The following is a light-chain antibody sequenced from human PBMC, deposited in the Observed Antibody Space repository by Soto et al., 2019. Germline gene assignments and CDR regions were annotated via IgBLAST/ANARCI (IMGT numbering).Light chain of an antibody. CDR1: QSVNSDY. CDR2: GAS. Sequence: EIVLTQSPGTLSLSPGERATLSCRASQSVNSDYLAWFQQKPGQAPRLLIYGASTRTTGIPDRFSGSGSGTDFSLTISSLEPEDFAVYYCQQRSSWPLTFGGGTKVDIK. V-gene: IGKV3D-20*02. J-gene: IGKJ4*01. CDR3: QQRSSWPLT.